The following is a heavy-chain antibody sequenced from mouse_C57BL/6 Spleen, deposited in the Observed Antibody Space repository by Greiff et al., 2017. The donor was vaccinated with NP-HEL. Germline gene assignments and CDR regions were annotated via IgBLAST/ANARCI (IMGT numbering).Heavy chain of an antibody. CDR1: GYTFTSYW. Sequence: QVQLQQPGAELVMPGASVKLSCKASGYTFTSYWMHWVKQRPGQGLEWIGEIDPSDIYTTYNQKFKGKSTLTADKSSSTAYMQLSSLTSEDSAVYYCARNWDEYYCDYWGQGTTLTVSS. J-gene: IGHJ2*01. CDR2: IDPSDIYT. V-gene: IGHV1-69*01. D-gene: IGHD4-1*01. CDR3: ARNWDEYYCDY.